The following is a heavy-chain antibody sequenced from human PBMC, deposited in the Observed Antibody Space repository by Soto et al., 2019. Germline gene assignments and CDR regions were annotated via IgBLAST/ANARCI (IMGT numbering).Heavy chain of an antibody. D-gene: IGHD6-19*01. CDR2: IRGSGGST. Sequence: EVQLLESGGGLVQPGGSLRLSCAASGFTFSSYAMSWVRQAPGKGLEWVSAIRGSGGSTYYADSVKGRFTISRDNSKNTLYLQMNSLRAEDTAVYYCAKAPHYSSGWYIWFDPWGQGTLVTVSS. V-gene: IGHV3-23*01. CDR3: AKAPHYSSGWYIWFDP. J-gene: IGHJ5*02. CDR1: GFTFSSYA.